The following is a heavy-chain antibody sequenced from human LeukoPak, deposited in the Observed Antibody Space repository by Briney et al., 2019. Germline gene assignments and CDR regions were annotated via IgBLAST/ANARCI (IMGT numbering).Heavy chain of an antibody. CDR1: GGSISSSSYY. CDR3: ARLSRVVGPFDY. CDR2: IYYSGST. J-gene: IGHJ4*02. D-gene: IGHD3-22*01. V-gene: IGHV4-39*01. Sequence: PSETLSLTCTVSGGSISSSSYYWGSIRQPQGTGLEWIGSIYYSGSTYYNPSLKSRVTISVDTSKNEFSLKLSSVTAADTAVYYCARLSRVVGPFDYWGQGTLVTVSS.